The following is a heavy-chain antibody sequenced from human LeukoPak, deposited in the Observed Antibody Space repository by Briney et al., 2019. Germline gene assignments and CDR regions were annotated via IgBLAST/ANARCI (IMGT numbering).Heavy chain of an antibody. J-gene: IGHJ4*02. D-gene: IGHD2-21*02. Sequence: GGPLRLSCAASGLTFSSYWMSWVRQAPGKGLEWAANIKQDGSEKYYVDTVKGRFTISRDNAKNSLYMQMNRLRAENTAVYYCASTPAYCGGDCPFDYWGQGTLVTVSS. CDR1: GLTFSSYW. V-gene: IGHV3-7*02. CDR3: ASTPAYCGGDCPFDY. CDR2: IKQDGSEK.